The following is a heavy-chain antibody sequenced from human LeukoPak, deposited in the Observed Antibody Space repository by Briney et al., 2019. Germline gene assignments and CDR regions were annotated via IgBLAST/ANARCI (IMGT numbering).Heavy chain of an antibody. CDR3: ARDAVDTANAV. CDR1: GFTFTTYW. J-gene: IGHJ6*02. CDR2: INSDGSIT. Sequence: AGGSLRLSCEASGFTFTTYWMHWVRQAPGKGLVWVSHINSDGSITSYADSVKGRFTISRDNAKNTLYLQMNSLRAEDTAVYYCARDAVDTANAVWGQGTTVTVSS. D-gene: IGHD5-18*01. V-gene: IGHV3-74*01.